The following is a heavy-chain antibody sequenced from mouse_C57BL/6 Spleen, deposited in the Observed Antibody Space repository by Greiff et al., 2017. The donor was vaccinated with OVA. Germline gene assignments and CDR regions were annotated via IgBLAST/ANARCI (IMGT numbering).Heavy chain of an antibody. CDR3: ARGALRTARGFAY. V-gene: IGHV3-6*01. CDR2: ISYDGSN. J-gene: IGHJ3*01. Sequence: ESGPGLVKPSQSLSLTCSVTGYSITSGYYWNWIRQFPGNKLEWMGYISYDGSNNYNPSLKNRISITRDTSKNQFFLKLNSVTTEDTATYYCARGALRTARGFAYWGQGTLVTVSA. D-gene: IGHD1-1*01. CDR1: GYSITSGYY.